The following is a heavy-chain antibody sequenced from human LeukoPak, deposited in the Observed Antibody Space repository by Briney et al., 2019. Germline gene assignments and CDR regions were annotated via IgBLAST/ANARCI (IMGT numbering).Heavy chain of an antibody. CDR2: IVPIFDTA. CDR3: ARDLLGSHTSYSSGAWDY. Sequence: SVTVSCKASGGTFSNYAISWVRQAPGQGLEWMGGIVPIFDTADYTQKFQGRLTITADDSTSTAYMELSSLRAEDTAVYYCARDLLGSHTSYSSGAWDYWGQGTLVTVSS. CDR1: GGTFSNYA. D-gene: IGHD3-9*01. J-gene: IGHJ4*02. V-gene: IGHV1-69*13.